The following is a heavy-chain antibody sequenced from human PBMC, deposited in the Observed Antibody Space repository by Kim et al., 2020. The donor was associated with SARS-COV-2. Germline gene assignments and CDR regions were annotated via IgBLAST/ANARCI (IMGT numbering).Heavy chain of an antibody. Sequence: SETLSLTCTVSGGSISSSSYYWGWIRQPPGKGLEWIGSIYYSGSTYYNPSLKSRVTISVDTSKNQFSLKLSSVTAADTAVYYCARHGDLKGPYYYGMDVWGQGTTVTVSS. J-gene: IGHJ6*02. CDR2: IYYSGST. D-gene: IGHD7-27*01. CDR1: GGSISSSSYY. V-gene: IGHV4-39*01. CDR3: ARHGDLKGPYYYGMDV.